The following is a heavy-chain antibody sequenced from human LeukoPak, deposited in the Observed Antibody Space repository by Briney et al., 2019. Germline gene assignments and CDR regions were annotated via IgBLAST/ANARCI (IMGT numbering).Heavy chain of an antibody. CDR1: GGSFSGYY. CDR3: ARGLSSSSRVSNFDY. V-gene: IGHV4-34*01. CDR2: INHSGST. J-gene: IGHJ4*02. D-gene: IGHD6-6*01. Sequence: SETLSLTCAVYGGSFSGYYWSWIRQPPGKGLEWIGEINHSGSTNYDPSLKSRVTISVDTSKNQFSLKLSSVTAADTAVYYCARGLSSSSRVSNFDYWGQGTLVTVSS.